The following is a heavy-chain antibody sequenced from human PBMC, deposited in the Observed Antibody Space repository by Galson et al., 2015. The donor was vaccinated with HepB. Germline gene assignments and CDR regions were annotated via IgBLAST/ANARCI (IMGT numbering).Heavy chain of an antibody. CDR1: GFTFSSYS. Sequence: SLRLSCAASGFTFSSYSMNWVRQAPGKGLEWVSYISSSSSTIYYADSVKGRFTISRDNAKNSLYLQMNSLRAEDTAVYYCARGEWELLDYYYYGMDVWGQGTTVTVSS. J-gene: IGHJ6*02. CDR3: ARGEWELLDYYYYGMDV. V-gene: IGHV3-48*01. D-gene: IGHD1-26*01. CDR2: ISSSSSTI.